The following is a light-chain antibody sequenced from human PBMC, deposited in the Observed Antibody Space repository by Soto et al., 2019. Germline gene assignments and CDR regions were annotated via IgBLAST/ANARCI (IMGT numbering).Light chain of an antibody. CDR1: SSDVGSYHY. J-gene: IGLJ1*01. Sequence: QSARAQPASVSGSPGQSITISCTGSSSDVGSYHYVSWYQHHPGKAPKLMIYEVTNRPSGVSTRFSGSKSGNTASLTISGLQAEDEADYYCSSYRKSNTLVFGTGTKVTVL. CDR3: SSYRKSNTLV. CDR2: EVT. V-gene: IGLV2-14*01.